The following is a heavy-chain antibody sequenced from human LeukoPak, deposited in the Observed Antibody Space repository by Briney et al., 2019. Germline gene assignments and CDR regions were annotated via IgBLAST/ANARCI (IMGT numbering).Heavy chain of an antibody. CDR1: GFTFSNYG. D-gene: IGHD1-26*01. Sequence: GGSPRVSCAASGFTFSNYGMHWVRQAPGKGLEWVAFTRYDGNNKYYADSVKGRFTISRDNSKNTLYLQMNSLSAEDTAVYYCAKDRSGSYVVGTDYWGQGPLVTVSS. J-gene: IGHJ4*02. CDR3: AKDRSGSYVVGTDY. CDR2: TRYDGNNK. V-gene: IGHV3-30*02.